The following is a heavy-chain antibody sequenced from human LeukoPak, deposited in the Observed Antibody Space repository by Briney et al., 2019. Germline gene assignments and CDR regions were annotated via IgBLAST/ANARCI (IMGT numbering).Heavy chain of an antibody. J-gene: IGHJ4*02. Sequence: PGGSLRLSCAASGFTFSNYGMHWVRQAPGKGLKWVALIRYDEVNKYYADSVTGRFTISRDNSKNTLYLQMNSLRAEDTAVYYCARDTNLYGGPRGSGGCDYWGQGTLVTVSS. D-gene: IGHD4-23*01. CDR1: GFTFSNYG. CDR3: ARDTNLYGGPRGSGGCDY. CDR2: IRYDEVNK. V-gene: IGHV3-33*01.